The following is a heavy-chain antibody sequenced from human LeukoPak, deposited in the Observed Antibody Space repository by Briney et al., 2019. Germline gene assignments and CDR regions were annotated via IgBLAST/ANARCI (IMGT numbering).Heavy chain of an antibody. Sequence: GGSLRLSRAASGFTFSSYAMSWVRQAPGKGLEWVSAISGSGGSTYYADSVKGRFTISRDNSKNTLYLQMNSLRAEDTAVYYCAKATTYYYDSSGYYLYYYYYGMDVWGQGTTVTVSS. CDR3: AKATTYYYDSSGYYLYYYYYGMDV. D-gene: IGHD3-22*01. V-gene: IGHV3-23*01. CDR2: ISGSGGST. J-gene: IGHJ6*02. CDR1: GFTFSSYA.